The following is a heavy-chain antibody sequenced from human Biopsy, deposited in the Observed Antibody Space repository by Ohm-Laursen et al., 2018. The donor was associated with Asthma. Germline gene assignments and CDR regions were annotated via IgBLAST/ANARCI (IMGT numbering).Heavy chain of an antibody. Sequence: SETLSLTCSVSGGSMTPTSHYWDWIRQAPGKGLEWIGYISYGGKTSYNSSLKNRVTISRDTSKNQFSLRLTSVTAADTAVHFCARRITIFGVVQKDHGMDAWGQGTTVIVSS. CDR1: GGSMTPTSHY. D-gene: IGHD3-3*01. CDR2: ISYGGKT. V-gene: IGHV4-39*01. J-gene: IGHJ6*02. CDR3: ARRITIFGVVQKDHGMDA.